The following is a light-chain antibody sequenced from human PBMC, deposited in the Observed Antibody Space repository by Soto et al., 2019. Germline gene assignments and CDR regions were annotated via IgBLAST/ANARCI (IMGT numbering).Light chain of an antibody. Sequence: EIVLTQSPATLCLSPGERVTLSCRASQSVSNYLAWYQQKPGQAPRLLVSAASNRATGIPARFSGSGSGTDFTLTITSLQSEDSAVYYCQEYNYWHPITFGGGTKVDIK. V-gene: IGKV3-11*01. CDR2: AAS. CDR1: QSVSNY. CDR3: QEYNYWHPIT. J-gene: IGKJ4*01.